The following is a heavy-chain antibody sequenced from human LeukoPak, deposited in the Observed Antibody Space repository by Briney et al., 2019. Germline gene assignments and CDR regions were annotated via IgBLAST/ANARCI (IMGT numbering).Heavy chain of an antibody. CDR3: ARGYDFWSGYGAFDI. V-gene: IGHV3-7*01. CDR1: GFTFSSYW. D-gene: IGHD3-3*01. CDR2: IKQDGSEK. J-gene: IGHJ3*02. Sequence: GGSLRLSCAASGFTFSSYWMSWVRQAPGKGLEWVANIKQDGSEKNYVDSVKGRSTISRDNAKNSLYLQMNSLRAEETAVYYCARGYDFWSGYGAFDIWGQGTMVTVSS.